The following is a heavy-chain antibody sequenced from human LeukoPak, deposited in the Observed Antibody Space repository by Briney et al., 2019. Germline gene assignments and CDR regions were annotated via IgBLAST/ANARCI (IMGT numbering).Heavy chain of an antibody. CDR1: GCTFSSYA. D-gene: IGHD3-3*01. CDR2: ISGSGGST. CDR3: AKALVLRFLEWLLPTGDYFDY. Sequence: GGSLRLSCAASGCTFSSYAMSWVRQAPGKGLEWVGSISGSGGSTYYADSVKGRFTISRDNYKNTLYMQMNSLRDEDTDVYYCAKALVLRFLEWLLPTGDYFDYWGQGTLVTVSS. J-gene: IGHJ4*02. V-gene: IGHV3-23*01.